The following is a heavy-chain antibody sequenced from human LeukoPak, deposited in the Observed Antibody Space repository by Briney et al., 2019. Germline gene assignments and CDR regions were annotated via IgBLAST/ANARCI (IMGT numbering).Heavy chain of an antibody. D-gene: IGHD2-15*01. CDR2: ISGSGGST. CDR1: GFTFSSYA. V-gene: IGHV3-23*01. CDR3: AKVDIVVVVAGYFDY. Sequence: GGSLRLSCAASGFTFSSYAMSWVRQAPGKGLEWVSAISGSGGSTYYADSVKGRFTTSRDNSKNTLYLQMNSLRAEDTAVYYCAKVDIVVVVAGYFDYWGQGTLVTVSS. J-gene: IGHJ4*02.